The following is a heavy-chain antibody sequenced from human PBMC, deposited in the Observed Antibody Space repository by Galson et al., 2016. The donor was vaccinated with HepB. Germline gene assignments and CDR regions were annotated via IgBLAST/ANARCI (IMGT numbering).Heavy chain of an antibody. V-gene: IGHV1-69*06. J-gene: IGHJ6*02. D-gene: IGHD2-15*01. CDR1: GGTFSDYV. Sequence: SVKVSCKASGGTFSDYVISWVRQAPGQGLEWMGDIIPIFGAVHYAQRFQGRVTIGADKSTSTAYMEMSSLSSEDTAIYYCARDRRGGSSLYERGLDVWGQGTTVTVSS. CDR3: ARDRRGGSSLYERGLDV. CDR2: IIPIFGAV.